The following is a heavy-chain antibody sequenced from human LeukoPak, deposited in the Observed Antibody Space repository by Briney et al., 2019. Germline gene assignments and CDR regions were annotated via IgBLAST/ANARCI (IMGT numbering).Heavy chain of an antibody. J-gene: IGHJ4*02. V-gene: IGHV3-48*04. CDR3: AKDNPYSNSDY. Sequence: GGSLRLSCAASGFTFSSYSMNWVRQAPGKGLEWVSYISSSSTIYYADSVKGRFTISRDNAKNSLYLQMNSLRAEDTAVYYCAKDNPYSNSDYWGQGTLVTVSS. CDR2: ISSSSTI. D-gene: IGHD4-11*01. CDR1: GFTFSSYS.